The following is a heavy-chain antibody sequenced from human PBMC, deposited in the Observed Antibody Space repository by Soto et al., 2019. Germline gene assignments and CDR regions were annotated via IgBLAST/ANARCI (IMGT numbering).Heavy chain of an antibody. D-gene: IGHD4-17*01. V-gene: IGHV4-31*03. CDR1: GDSITTGPYY. CDR2: IFYSGST. J-gene: IGHJ6*02. CDR3: AREYGDFGMDV. Sequence: QVQLQESGPGLVKASQTLSLTCTVSGDSITTGPYYWRWIRQFPGKGLEWIGYIFYSGSTDYNPSLKSRLSISRDTSKNPISLRLSSVTAADTAIYYCAREYGDFGMDVWGQGTTVTVSS.